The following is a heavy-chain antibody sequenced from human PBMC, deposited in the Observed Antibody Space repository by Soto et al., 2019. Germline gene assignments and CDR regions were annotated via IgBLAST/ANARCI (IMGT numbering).Heavy chain of an antibody. Sequence: QVQLVQSGAEVKKPGSSVKVSCKASGVTFRSYSISWVRQAPGQGLEWMGGIIPIFDITNYAQKLQGRVTITADESTTTAYMELSSLGSDDTAVYYCARPDEGGYSSNHHYYYALDVWGQGTTVTV. CDR1: GVTFRSYS. D-gene: IGHD3-22*01. CDR2: IIPIFDIT. CDR3: ARPDEGGYSSNHHYYYALDV. J-gene: IGHJ6*02. V-gene: IGHV1-69*01.